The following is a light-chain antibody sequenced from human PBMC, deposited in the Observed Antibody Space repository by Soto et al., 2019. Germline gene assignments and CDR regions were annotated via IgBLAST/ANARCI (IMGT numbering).Light chain of an antibody. CDR2: DAS. J-gene: IGKJ1*01. CDR3: QQRSNWPWT. V-gene: IGKV3-11*01. CDR1: QSVSSY. Sequence: HSPPTLSLQPEERATLSWRARQSVSSYLAWYQQRPGQAPRLLIYDASNRATGIPARFSGSGSGTDFTLTISSLEPEDFAVYYCQQRSNWPWTFGQGTKVDI.